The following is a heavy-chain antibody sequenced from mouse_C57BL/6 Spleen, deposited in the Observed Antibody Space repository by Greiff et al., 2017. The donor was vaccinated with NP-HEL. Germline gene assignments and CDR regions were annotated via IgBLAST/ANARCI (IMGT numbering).Heavy chain of an antibody. V-gene: IGHV1-55*01. CDR1: GYTFTSYW. D-gene: IGHD3-3*01. CDR2: IYPGSGST. CDR3: ARRGPFYAMDY. Sequence: QVQLQQPGAELVQPGASVKMSCKASGYTFTSYWITWVKQRPGQGLEWIGDIYPGSGSTNYNEKFKSKATLTVDTSSSTAYMQLSSLTSEDSAVYYCARRGPFYAMDYWGQGTSVTVSS. J-gene: IGHJ4*01.